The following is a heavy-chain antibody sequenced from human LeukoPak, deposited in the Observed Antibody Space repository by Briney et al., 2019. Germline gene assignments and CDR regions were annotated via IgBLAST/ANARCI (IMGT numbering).Heavy chain of an antibody. CDR3: AKDGGLWVSAHWGDS. CDR2: ITTSDGNT. V-gene: IGHV3-23*01. Sequence: GGSLRLSCAAPGFTFSSYTMSWVRQAPGKGLEWVSTITTSDGNTYYADSVKGRFTVSRDNSKNTLFLQMNSLRAEDTAVYYCAKDGGLWVSAHWGDSWGRGTLVTVSS. J-gene: IGHJ4*02. D-gene: IGHD7-27*01. CDR1: GFTFSSYT.